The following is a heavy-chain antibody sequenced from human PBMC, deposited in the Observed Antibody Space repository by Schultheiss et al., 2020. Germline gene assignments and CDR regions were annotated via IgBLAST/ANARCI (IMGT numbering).Heavy chain of an antibody. V-gene: IGHV4-39*07. CDR3: ARAAGSTSRGYYYYYGVDV. J-gene: IGHJ6*04. CDR1: GGSFNSSRYS. CDR2: INHSGST. Sequence: SETLSLTCSVSGGSFNSSRYSCGWIRQPPGKGLEWIGEINHSGSTNYNPSFKSRVTISVDTSKNQFSLKLSSVTAADTAVYYCARAAGSTSRGYYYYYGVDVWGKGTTVTVSS. D-gene: IGHD2-2*01.